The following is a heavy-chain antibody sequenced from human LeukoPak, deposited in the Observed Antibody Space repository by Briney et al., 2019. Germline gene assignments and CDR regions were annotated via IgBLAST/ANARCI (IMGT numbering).Heavy chain of an antibody. J-gene: IGHJ3*02. CDR3: ACRHDAFDI. Sequence: PSETLSLTCTVSGGSISSYYWSWIRQPPGKGLEWIGYIYYTGSTNYNPSFKSRVTISVDTSKYQFSLKLSSVTAADTAVYYCACRHDAFDIWGQGTMVTVSS. CDR1: GGSISSYY. CDR2: IYYTGST. V-gene: IGHV4-59*01.